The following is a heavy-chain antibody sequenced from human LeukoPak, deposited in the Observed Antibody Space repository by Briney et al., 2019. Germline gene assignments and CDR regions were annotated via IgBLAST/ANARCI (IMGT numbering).Heavy chain of an antibody. CDR3: AAKGNGYSGIYVFAH. Sequence: GGSLRLSCAASGFTFSDAWMSWVRQAPGKGLEWVGRIKSESNGGTTDYAAPVKGRFSISRDDSKNTLYLQMNSLKTEDTAVYYCAAKGNGYSGIYVFAHWGQGTLVTVSS. CDR1: GFTFSDAW. J-gene: IGHJ4*02. D-gene: IGHD5/OR15-5a*01. V-gene: IGHV3-15*01. CDR2: IKSESNGGTT.